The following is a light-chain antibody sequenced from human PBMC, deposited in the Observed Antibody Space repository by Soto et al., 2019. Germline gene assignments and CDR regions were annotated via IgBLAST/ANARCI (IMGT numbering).Light chain of an antibody. CDR1: QSVDSN. J-gene: IGKJ1*01. CDR3: QQYGSSPWT. Sequence: EMVMTQSPATLSVSPGERATLSCRASQSVDSNLAWYQQKPGQAPRLLIFGASTRATGIPARFSGSGSGTDFTLTISSLQSEDFGVYYCQQYGSSPWTFGQGTRMDIK. V-gene: IGKV3D-15*02. CDR2: GAS.